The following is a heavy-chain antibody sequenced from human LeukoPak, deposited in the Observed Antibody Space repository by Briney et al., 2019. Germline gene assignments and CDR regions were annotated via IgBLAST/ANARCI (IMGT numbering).Heavy chain of an antibody. D-gene: IGHD3-16*01. CDR2: ISAYNGNT. Sequence: GASVKVSCKASGYTFTSYGISWVRQAPGQGLEWMGWISAYNGNTNYAQKLQGRVTMTTDISTSTAYMELRSLRSDDTAVYYCARVGRDIASYNWFDPWGQGTLVTVSS. V-gene: IGHV1-18*01. CDR1: GYTFTSYG. CDR3: ARVGRDIASYNWFDP. J-gene: IGHJ5*02.